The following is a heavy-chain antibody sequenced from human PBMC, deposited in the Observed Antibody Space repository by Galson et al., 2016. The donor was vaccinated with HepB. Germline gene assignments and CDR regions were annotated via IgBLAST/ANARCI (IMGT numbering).Heavy chain of an antibody. CDR2: VTSTGDLT. D-gene: IGHD5-18*01. V-gene: IGHV3-23*01. CDR3: LIDPRGTQWLVARDPSDI. J-gene: IGHJ3*02. Sequence: SLRLSCAASGVSFSSFDMSWVRQAPGKGLEWVSSVTSTGDLTYYAASVKGRFTISRDNSKNTLFPQMNNLRAEDTALYYCLIDPRGTQWLVARDPSDIWGQGTLVTVSS. CDR1: GVSFSSFD.